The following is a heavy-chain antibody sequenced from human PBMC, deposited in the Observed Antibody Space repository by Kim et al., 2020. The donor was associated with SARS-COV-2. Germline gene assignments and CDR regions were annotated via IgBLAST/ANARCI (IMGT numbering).Heavy chain of an antibody. CDR3: AKHFGSSGSEFHH. V-gene: IGHV3-23*01. D-gene: IGHD3-22*01. J-gene: IGHJ1*01. CDR1: GFTFSAYA. Sequence: GGSLRLSRAASGFTFSAYAMGWVRQAPGKGLEWVSGISGSDGTTYYADSVKGRFIISRDNSKNTLHLQMNSLRAEDTAIYYCAKHFGSSGSEFHHWGQGTLVTVSS. CDR2: ISGSDGTT.